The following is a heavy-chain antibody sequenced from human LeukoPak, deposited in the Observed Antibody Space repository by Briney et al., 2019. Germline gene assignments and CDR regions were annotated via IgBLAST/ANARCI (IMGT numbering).Heavy chain of an antibody. D-gene: IGHD2-15*01. CDR1: GFTFSSYN. CDR3: ARWQKFCSGGSCYGGNYYGMDV. CDR2: ISSGSSTI. Sequence: GGSLRLSCAASGFTFSSYNMNWVRRAPGKGLEWVSYISSGSSTIYYADSVKGRFTISRDNAKSSLYLQMNTLRAEDTAVYYCARWQKFCSGGSCYGGNYYGMDVWGQGTTVTVSS. J-gene: IGHJ6*02. V-gene: IGHV3-48*01.